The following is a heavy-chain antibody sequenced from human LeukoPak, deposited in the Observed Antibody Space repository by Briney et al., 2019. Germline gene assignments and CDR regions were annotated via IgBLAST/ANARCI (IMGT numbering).Heavy chain of an antibody. J-gene: IGHJ6*02. V-gene: IGHV3-48*04. CDR3: ARDKGMTTVTKGRPYYYGMDV. CDR1: GFTLSNYS. D-gene: IGHD4-17*01. Sequence: GGSLRLSCAASGFTLSNYSMNWVRQAPGKGLEWVSYISSTGVLIYYADSVKGRFTISRDSAKNSLYLQMNSLRAEDTAVYYCARDKGMTTVTKGRPYYYGMDVWGQGTTVTVSS. CDR2: ISSTGVLI.